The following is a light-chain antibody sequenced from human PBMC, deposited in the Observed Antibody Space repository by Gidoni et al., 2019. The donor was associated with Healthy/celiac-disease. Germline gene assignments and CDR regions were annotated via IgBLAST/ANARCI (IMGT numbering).Light chain of an antibody. Sequence: EIVLTQSPATLSLSPGERATLSCRASQSVSSSLAWYHQKPVQAPRLLIYDASNRATGIPARFSGSGSGTDFTLTISSLEPEDFAVYYCQQRSNWPTFGQGTRLEIK. V-gene: IGKV3-11*01. J-gene: IGKJ5*01. CDR1: QSVSSS. CDR2: DAS. CDR3: QQRSNWPT.